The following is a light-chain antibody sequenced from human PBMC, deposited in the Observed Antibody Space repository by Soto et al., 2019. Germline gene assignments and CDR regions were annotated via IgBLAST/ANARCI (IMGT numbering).Light chain of an antibody. J-gene: IGLJ1*01. Sequence: QSALTQPASVSGSPGQSITISCTGTSSDVGGYNYVSWYQHHPGKAPKLTIYEVVNRPSGVSNRFSGTKSGITASLTISGLLAEDEADYYCTSYTSSSPLVFGTGTKLTVL. CDR1: SSDVGGYNY. CDR2: EVV. CDR3: TSYTSSSPLV. V-gene: IGLV2-14*01.